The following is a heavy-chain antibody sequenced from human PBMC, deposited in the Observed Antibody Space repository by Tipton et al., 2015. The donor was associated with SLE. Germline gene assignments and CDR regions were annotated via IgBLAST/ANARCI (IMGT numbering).Heavy chain of an antibody. CDR1: GFTFSSYA. CDR2: ISDSGDTT. CDR3: AKDSPPVEYSNMYFFVY. J-gene: IGHJ4*02. V-gene: IGHV3-23*01. Sequence: SLRLSCAASGFTFSSYAMTWVRQAPGKGLEWVSAISDSGDTTYYADSVKDRFTISRDNSKSMLYLQMNSLRTEGTAVYYCAKDSPPVEYSNMYFFVYWGQGILVTVAS. D-gene: IGHD6-6*01.